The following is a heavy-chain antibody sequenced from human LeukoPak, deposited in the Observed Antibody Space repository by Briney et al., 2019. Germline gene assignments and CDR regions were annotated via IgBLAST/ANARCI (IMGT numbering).Heavy chain of an antibody. CDR3: AREGNYGARYLDH. V-gene: IGHV3-21*01. D-gene: IGHD4/OR15-4a*01. CDR1: GFTFSGLD. J-gene: IGHJ4*02. Sequence: GALRIPCVASGFTFSGLDMKWVRQAPGKGLGWVSSISTSGSNTYYADSVRGRFTISRHNAKNSIYLQLSSLRAEDSAVYYCAREGNYGARYLDHWGQGALVLVSS. CDR2: ISTSGSNT.